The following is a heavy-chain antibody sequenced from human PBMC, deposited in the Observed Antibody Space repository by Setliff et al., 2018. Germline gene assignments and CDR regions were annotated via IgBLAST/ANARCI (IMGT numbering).Heavy chain of an antibody. D-gene: IGHD5-12*01. CDR2: VYYSGTA. Sequence: LSLTCAVSGGSISSSDWWSWIRQPPGKGLEFIGYVYYSGTANYSPSLRSRLTISVDTSKNQFSLKLRSVTAADTAVYYCARGGTFRYFDFWGQGAPVTVSS. CDR1: GGSISSSDW. J-gene: IGHJ4*02. V-gene: IGHV4-61*01. CDR3: ARGGTFRYFDF.